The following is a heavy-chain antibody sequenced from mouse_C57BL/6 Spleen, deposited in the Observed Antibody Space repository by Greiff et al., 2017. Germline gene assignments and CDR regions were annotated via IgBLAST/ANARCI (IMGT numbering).Heavy chain of an antibody. CDR1: GYTFTSYG. D-gene: IGHD2-4*01. CDR2: IYPRSGNT. Sequence: QVQLQQSGAELARPGASVKLSCKASGYTFTSYGIHWVKQRTGQGLEWIGEIYPRSGNTYYNEKFKDKATLTADKSSSTAYMELRSLTSEDSAVYFCARADVVYYDETRALDYWGQGTSVTVS. CDR3: ARADVVYYDETRALDY. V-gene: IGHV1-81*01. J-gene: IGHJ4*01.